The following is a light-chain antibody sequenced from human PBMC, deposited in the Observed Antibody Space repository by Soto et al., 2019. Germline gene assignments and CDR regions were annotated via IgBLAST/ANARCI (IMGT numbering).Light chain of an antibody. Sequence: PSTVSASTGDRATITCRASQSLRSWLAWYQQKPGKAPKLMISDVSTLESGVPSRFSDSESGTEFTLTISSLQPDDVATYYCQHYNSYSEALGQGTKVDIK. CDR2: DVS. CDR1: QSLRSW. J-gene: IGKJ1*01. V-gene: IGKV1-5*01. CDR3: QHYNSYSEA.